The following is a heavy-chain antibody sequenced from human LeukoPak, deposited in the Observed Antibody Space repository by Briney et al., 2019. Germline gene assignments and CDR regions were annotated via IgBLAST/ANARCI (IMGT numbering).Heavy chain of an antibody. Sequence: ASETLSLTCTVSGGSISSYYWSWIRQPPGKGLEWIGYIYYSGSTNYNPSLKSRVTISVDTSKNQFSLKLSSVTAADTAVYYCARGSKLMLVRYYYYYMDVWGKGTTVTVSS. J-gene: IGHJ6*03. CDR3: ARGSKLMLVRYYYYYMDV. D-gene: IGHD6-6*01. CDR1: GGSISSYY. V-gene: IGHV4-59*01. CDR2: IYYSGST.